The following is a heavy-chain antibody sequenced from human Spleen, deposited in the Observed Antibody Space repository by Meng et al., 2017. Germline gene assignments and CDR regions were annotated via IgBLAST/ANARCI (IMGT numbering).Heavy chain of an antibody. J-gene: IGHJ6*02. CDR1: GFTFSSYA. Sequence: GESLKISCAASGFTFSSYAMSWVRQAPGKGLEWVSIISGSGGSTYYVDSVKGRFTISRDNSKNTLYLQMNSLRAEDTAVYYCAKEILTINYYYYGMDVWGQGTMVTVSS. D-gene: IGHD3-9*01. CDR2: ISGSGGST. V-gene: IGHV3-23*01. CDR3: AKEILTINYYYYGMDV.